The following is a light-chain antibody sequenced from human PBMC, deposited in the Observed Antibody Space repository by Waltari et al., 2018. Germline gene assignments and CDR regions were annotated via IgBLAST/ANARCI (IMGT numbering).Light chain of an antibody. Sequence: EIVLTQSPATLSLSPGERATLSCRASQSVSHYLAWFQQKPGQAPRLLISEASRRATGIPTRFSGSGSATDFTLTISSLEPEDFAVYYCQQRSNWLFTFGPGTKVEIK. CDR2: EAS. V-gene: IGKV3-11*01. CDR1: QSVSHY. CDR3: QQRSNWLFT. J-gene: IGKJ3*01.